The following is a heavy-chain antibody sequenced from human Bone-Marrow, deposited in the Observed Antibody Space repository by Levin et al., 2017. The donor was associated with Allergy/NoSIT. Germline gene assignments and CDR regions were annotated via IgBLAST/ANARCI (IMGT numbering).Heavy chain of an antibody. J-gene: IGHJ5*02. Sequence: LSLPCAASGFTFRDYYMSWLRQAPGKGLEWVSYISSSSSYTNYADSVKGRFTISRDNAKNSLYLQMNSLRAEDTAVYYCARDRKYSSSYWFDPWGQGTLVTVSS. CDR1: GFTFRDYY. D-gene: IGHD6-13*01. CDR2: ISSSSSYT. CDR3: ARDRKYSSSYWFDP. V-gene: IGHV3-11*05.